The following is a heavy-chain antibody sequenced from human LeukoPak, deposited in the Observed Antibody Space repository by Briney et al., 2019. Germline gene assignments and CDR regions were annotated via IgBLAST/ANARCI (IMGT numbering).Heavy chain of an antibody. Sequence: GKSLRLSCAASGFTFTNYAMHWVRQAPGKGLEWVAVISYDGSNKYYADSVKGRFTISRDNSKNTPYLQMNSLRADDTAVYYCARTDYYGSPWGQGTLVTVSS. CDR3: ARTDYYGSP. J-gene: IGHJ5*02. V-gene: IGHV3-30*04. CDR1: GFTFTNYA. D-gene: IGHD3-10*01. CDR2: ISYDGSNK.